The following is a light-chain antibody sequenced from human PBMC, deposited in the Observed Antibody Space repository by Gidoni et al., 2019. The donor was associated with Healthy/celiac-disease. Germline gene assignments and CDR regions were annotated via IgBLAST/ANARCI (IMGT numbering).Light chain of an antibody. J-gene: IGKJ1*01. Sequence: EIVLTPSPATLSVPPGERATLSCRASQSVSSNLAWYQQKPGQAPRLLIYGASTRATGLPARFSGSGSGTEFTLTISSLQSEDFAVYYCQQYNDWPPWTFGQGTKVEIK. V-gene: IGKV3-15*01. CDR1: QSVSSN. CDR3: QQYNDWPPWT. CDR2: GAS.